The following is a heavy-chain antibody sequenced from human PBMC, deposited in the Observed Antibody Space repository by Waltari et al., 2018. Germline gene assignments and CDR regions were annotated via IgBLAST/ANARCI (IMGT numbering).Heavy chain of an antibody. J-gene: IGHJ4*02. V-gene: IGHV3-23*04. Sequence: EVQLVESGGGLVQRGGSLRLSCAASGFTFSNYAMAWVRQAPGWGLEWVSALSSSCSSTYYADSVQGRFIISRDKSKNTLYLQMNSLRAEDTAIYYCATVGGGNYVTSGHASRFDSWGQGTLVTVSS. CDR1: GFTFSNYA. CDR2: LSSSCSST. D-gene: IGHD3-22*01. CDR3: ATVGGGNYVTSGHASRFDS.